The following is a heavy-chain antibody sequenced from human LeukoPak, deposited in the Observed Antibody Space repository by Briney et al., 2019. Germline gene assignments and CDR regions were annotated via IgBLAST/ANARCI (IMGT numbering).Heavy chain of an antibody. Sequence: GGSLRLSCAASGFTVSSNYMSWVRQAAGKGLEWVSAISDSGGNTYYADSVKGRFTISRDNSKNTMYLQMNSLRAEDTAVYYCLNYGMGVWGQGTTVTVSS. CDR3: LNYGMGV. J-gene: IGHJ6*02. CDR1: GFTVSSNY. V-gene: IGHV3-53*01. CDR2: ISDSGGNT.